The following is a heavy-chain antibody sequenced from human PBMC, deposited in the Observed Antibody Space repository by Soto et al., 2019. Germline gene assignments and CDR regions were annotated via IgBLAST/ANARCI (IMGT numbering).Heavy chain of an antibody. Sequence: QVQLQESGPGLVKPSQTLSLTCTVSGVSISTGGRFWSWVRQHPEKGLEWIGNIYYSGNTVYNPSLKSRLTISVDTSKNQFSLTLTSVTAADTALYYCAIGVRPTGSRGYWYFDLWGRGALVTVSS. CDR2: IYYSGNT. CDR1: GVSISTGGRF. CDR3: AIGVRPTGSRGYWYFDL. J-gene: IGHJ2*01. V-gene: IGHV4-31*03. D-gene: IGHD1-1*01.